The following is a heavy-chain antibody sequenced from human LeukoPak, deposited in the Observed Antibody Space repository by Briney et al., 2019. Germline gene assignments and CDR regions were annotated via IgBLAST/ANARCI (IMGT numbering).Heavy chain of an antibody. D-gene: IGHD6-13*01. J-gene: IGHJ5*02. Sequence: ASVKVSCKASGYTFTSYYMHWVRQATGQGLEWMGWMNPNSGNTGYAQKFQGRVTMTRNTSISTAYMELSSLRSEDTAVYYCARSRGISIAAALRWFDPWGQGTLVTVSS. CDR2: MNPNSGNT. V-gene: IGHV1-8*01. CDR3: ARSRGISIAAALRWFDP. CDR1: GYTFTSYY.